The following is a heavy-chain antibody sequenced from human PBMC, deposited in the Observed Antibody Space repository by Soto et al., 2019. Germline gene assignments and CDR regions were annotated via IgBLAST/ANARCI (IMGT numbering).Heavy chain of an antibody. CDR2: ISSSSSYI. D-gene: IGHD1-7*01. V-gene: IGHV3-21*01. CDR1: GFTFSSYS. Sequence: PGGSLRLSCAASGFTFSSYSMNWVRQAPGKGLERVSSISSSSSYIYYADSVKGRFTISRDNAKNSLYLQMNSLRAEDTAVYYCARDLRITGTDYYYGMDVWGQGTTVTVSS. CDR3: ARDLRITGTDYYYGMDV. J-gene: IGHJ6*02.